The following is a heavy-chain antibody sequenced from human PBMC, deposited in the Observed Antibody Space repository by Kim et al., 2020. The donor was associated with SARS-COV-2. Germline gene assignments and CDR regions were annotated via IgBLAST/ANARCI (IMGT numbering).Heavy chain of an antibody. CDR2: SGTP. J-gene: IGHJ4*02. Sequence: SGTPSYNPSLKSRVTISVDTSNNPFSLKLNSVTAADTAVYYCARGDLAHWGQGILVTVSS. V-gene: IGHV4-30-2*04. CDR3: ARGDLAH.